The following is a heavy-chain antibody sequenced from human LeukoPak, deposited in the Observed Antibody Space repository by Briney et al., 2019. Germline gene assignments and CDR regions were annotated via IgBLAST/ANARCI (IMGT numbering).Heavy chain of an antibody. D-gene: IGHD1-26*01. CDR1: GYTFTSYD. J-gene: IGHJ4*02. CDR3: ARVPGRGSGSYSGRDYYFDY. Sequence: ASVKVSCKASGYTFTSYDINWVRQATGQGLEWMGWMNPNSGNTGYAQKFQGRVTMTRNTSISTAYMELSSLRSEDTAVYYCARVPGRGSGSYSGRDYYFDYWGQGTLVTVSS. V-gene: IGHV1-8*01. CDR2: MNPNSGNT.